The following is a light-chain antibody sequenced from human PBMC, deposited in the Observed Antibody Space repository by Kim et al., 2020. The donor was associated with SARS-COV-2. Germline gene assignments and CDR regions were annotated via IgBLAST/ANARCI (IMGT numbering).Light chain of an antibody. CDR2: EVN. V-gene: IGLV2-8*01. Sequence: QSVTMSCAATNGDVGDFSALSWYQQRPGKAPQRIIYEVNRRPSGVPDHFSCSKSGNTHSLTVSGIQPEDEATYYCRSAGNKNNFLIFGGGTQLTVL. J-gene: IGLJ2*01. CDR3: RSAGNKNNFLI. CDR1: NGDVGDFSA.